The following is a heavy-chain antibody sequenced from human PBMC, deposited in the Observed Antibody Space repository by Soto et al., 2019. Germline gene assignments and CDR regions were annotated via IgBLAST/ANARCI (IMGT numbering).Heavy chain of an antibody. V-gene: IGHV4-31*03. J-gene: IGHJ6*02. CDR2: IYYSGST. CDR1: GDSISSSSYY. D-gene: IGHD3-3*01. Sequence: TLSLTCTVSGDSISSSSYYWGWIRQHPGNGLEWIGYIYYSGSTYYNPSLKSRVTISVDTSKNQFSLKLSSVTAADTAVYYCARDRGFWSGYPYYYYYGMDVWGQGTTVTVSS. CDR3: ARDRGFWSGYPYYYYYGMDV.